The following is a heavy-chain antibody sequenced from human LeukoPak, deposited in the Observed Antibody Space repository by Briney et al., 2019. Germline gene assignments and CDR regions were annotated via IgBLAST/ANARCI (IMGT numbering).Heavy chain of an antibody. CDR2: IIPIFGTA. J-gene: IGHJ5*02. D-gene: IGHD6-19*01. CDR1: GGTFSSYA. Sequence: ASVKVSCKASGGTFSSYAISWVRQAPGQGLEWMGGIIPIFGTANYAQKFQGRVTITADESTSTAYLELSSLRSEDTAVYYCARTGRSSGWYWFDPWGQGTLVTVSS. CDR3: ARTGRSSGWYWFDP. V-gene: IGHV1-69*13.